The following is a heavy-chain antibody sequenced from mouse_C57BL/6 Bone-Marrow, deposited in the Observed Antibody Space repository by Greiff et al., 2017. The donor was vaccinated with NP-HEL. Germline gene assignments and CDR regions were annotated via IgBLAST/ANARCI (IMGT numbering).Heavy chain of an antibody. CDR2: IDPNSGGT. CDR3: ARWFGDGYQLLDY. V-gene: IGHV1-72*01. D-gene: IGHD2-3*01. CDR1: GYTFTSYW. J-gene: IGHJ2*01. Sequence: VKLQQPGAELVKPGASVKLSCKASGYTFTSYWMHWVKQRPGRGLEWIGRIDPNSGGTKYNEKFKSKATLTVDKPSSTAYMQLSSLTSEDSAVYYCARWFGDGYQLLDYWGQGTTLTVSS.